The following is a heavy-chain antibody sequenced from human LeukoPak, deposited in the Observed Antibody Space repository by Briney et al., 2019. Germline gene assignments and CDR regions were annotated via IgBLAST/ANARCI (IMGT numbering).Heavy chain of an antibody. Sequence: ASVKVSCKTSGYTFTAYYMHWVRQAPGQGLEWMGWINPNSGGTNYAQKLQGRVTMTTDTSTSTAYMELRSLRSDDTAVHYCARRGSYYAIFGVAQHYYYYYMDVWGKGTTVTVSS. V-gene: IGHV1-2*02. D-gene: IGHD3-3*01. J-gene: IGHJ6*03. CDR2: INPNSGGT. CDR1: GYTFTAYY. CDR3: ARRGSYYAIFGVAQHYYYYYMDV.